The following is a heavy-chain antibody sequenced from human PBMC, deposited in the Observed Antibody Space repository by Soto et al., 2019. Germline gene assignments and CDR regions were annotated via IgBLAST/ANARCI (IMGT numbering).Heavy chain of an antibody. V-gene: IGHV1-69*06. J-gene: IGHJ5*01. CDR3: ARENIVVVTAMYGIFDS. CDR1: CFTFRSSS. CDR2: IIPIFGTA. Sequence: VACVSSCFTFRSSSISCVLHCTVKVLEWMGCIIPIFGTANYAQKFQGRVTITADKSTSTAYMELSSLRSEDTAVYFVARENIVVVTAMYGIFDSWRQRSLVSVAA. D-gene: IGHD2-21*02.